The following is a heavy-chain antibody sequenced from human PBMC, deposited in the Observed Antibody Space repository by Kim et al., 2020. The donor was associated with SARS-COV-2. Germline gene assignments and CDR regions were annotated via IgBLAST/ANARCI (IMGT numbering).Heavy chain of an antibody. J-gene: IGHJ5*02. D-gene: IGHD3-22*01. Sequence: SETLSLTCAVYGGSFSGYYWSWIRQPPGKGLEWIGEINHSGSTNYNPSLKSRVTISVDTSKNQFSLKLSSVTAADTAVYYCARGNTADSSGYRANWFDPWGQGTLVTVSS. CDR1: GGSFSGYY. CDR3: ARGNTADSSGYRANWFDP. CDR2: INHSGST. V-gene: IGHV4-34*01.